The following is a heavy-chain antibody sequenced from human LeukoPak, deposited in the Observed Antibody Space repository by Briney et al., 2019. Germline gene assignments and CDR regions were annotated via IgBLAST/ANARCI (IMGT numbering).Heavy chain of an antibody. V-gene: IGHV3-23*01. D-gene: IGHD3-22*01. CDR1: GFTFSNYG. J-gene: IGHJ4*02. CDR2: ISGSGGDT. CDR3: ARESTSDYYDSSGYFDY. Sequence: GGSLRLSCVASGFTFSNYGMSWVRQAPGKGLEWVSGISGSGGDTYYADSVKGRFTISRDNSKNTLYLQMNSLRAEDTAVYYCARESTSDYYDSSGYFDYWGQGTLVTVSS.